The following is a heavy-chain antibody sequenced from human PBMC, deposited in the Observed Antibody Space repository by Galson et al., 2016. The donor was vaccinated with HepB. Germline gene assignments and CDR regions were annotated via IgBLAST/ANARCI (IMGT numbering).Heavy chain of an antibody. D-gene: IGHD2-2*01. CDR3: ARASQPYCSSTSCYAGYYHYYGMDV. CDR2: TWYDEINK. CDR1: GFTFSIYG. J-gene: IGHJ6*02. Sequence: SLRLSCAASGFTFSIYGMHWVRQAPGKGLEWAAVTWYDEINKYYADSVKGRFTISRDYSKNTLYLQMNSLRVDDTAVYYCARASQPYCSSTSCYAGYYHYYGMDVWGQGTTVTVSS. V-gene: IGHV3-33*01.